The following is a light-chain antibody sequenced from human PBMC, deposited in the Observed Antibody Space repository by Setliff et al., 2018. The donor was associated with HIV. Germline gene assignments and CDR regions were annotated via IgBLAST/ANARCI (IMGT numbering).Light chain of an antibody. CDR1: SSNIGNNY. Sequence: QSVLTQPPSVSAAPGQKVTISCSGSSSNIGNNYVSWYQQLPGTAPKLLIYDNNKRPSGIPDRFSGSKSGTSATLGITGLQTGDEADYYCGTWDSSLSGVFGTGTKV. J-gene: IGLJ1*01. CDR3: GTWDSSLSGV. V-gene: IGLV1-51*01. CDR2: DNN.